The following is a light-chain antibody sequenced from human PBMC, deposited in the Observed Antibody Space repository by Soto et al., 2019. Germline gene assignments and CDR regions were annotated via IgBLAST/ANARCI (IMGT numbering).Light chain of an antibody. CDR1: LSVSSY. Sequence: EIVLTQSPATLSLSPGGRATLSCRASLSVSSYLACYQQKPGQAPRLLIYDASNRATGIPARFSGRGSGTDFTLTISSLAPEDFEVYYCQQRSNWPPSTIGGGSKVDIK. V-gene: IGKV3-11*01. CDR2: DAS. CDR3: QQRSNWPPST. J-gene: IGKJ4*01.